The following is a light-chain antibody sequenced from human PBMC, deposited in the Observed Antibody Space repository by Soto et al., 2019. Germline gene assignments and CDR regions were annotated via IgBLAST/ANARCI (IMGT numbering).Light chain of an antibody. CDR2: GAS. Sequence: EIVLTQSPGTLSLSPGERATLSCRASQTISDTFLAWYQQKPGQAPRLLIYGASSRATDIPDRFSGTGSGTDFTITIDRLEPEDFAVYYCQQFGVSPTFGGGTKVEIK. J-gene: IGKJ4*01. V-gene: IGKV3-20*01. CDR3: QQFGVSPT. CDR1: QTISDTF.